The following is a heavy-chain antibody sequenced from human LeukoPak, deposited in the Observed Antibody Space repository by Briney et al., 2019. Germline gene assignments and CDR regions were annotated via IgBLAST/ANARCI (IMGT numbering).Heavy chain of an antibody. CDR2: TYYSGST. Sequence: SQTLSLTCTVSGGYISSGDYHWSWLRQPPGKGLEWIGYTYYSGSTYYNPSLKSRVTISVDTSKNQFSLKLSSVTAADTAVYYCARVRVTISIDPWGQGTLVTVSS. J-gene: IGHJ5*02. CDR1: GGYISSGDYH. V-gene: IGHV4-30-4*08. D-gene: IGHD3-3*01. CDR3: ARVRVTISIDP.